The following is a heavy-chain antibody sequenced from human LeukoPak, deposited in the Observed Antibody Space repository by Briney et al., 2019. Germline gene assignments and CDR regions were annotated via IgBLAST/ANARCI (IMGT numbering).Heavy chain of an antibody. D-gene: IGHD3-22*01. CDR3: ARGRITMIVVVTYFDY. Sequence: SETLSLTCAVYGGSFSGYYWSGIRQPPGKGLEGIGEINHSGSTNYNPSLKRRVTISVDTSKNQFSLKLSSVTAADTAVYYCARGRITMIVVVTYFDYWGQGTLVTVSS. CDR1: GGSFSGYY. V-gene: IGHV4-34*01. CDR2: INHSGST. J-gene: IGHJ4*02.